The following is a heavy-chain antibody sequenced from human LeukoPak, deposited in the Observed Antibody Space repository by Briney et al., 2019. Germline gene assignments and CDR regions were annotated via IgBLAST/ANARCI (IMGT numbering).Heavy chain of an antibody. Sequence: SETLSPTCAVSGGSISSSNWWSWVRQPPGKGLEWIGEIYHSGSTNYNPSLKSRVTISVDKSKNQFSLKLTSVTAADTAVYYCARGLSGWYLSGAFDIWGQGTMVTVSS. J-gene: IGHJ3*02. CDR3: ARGLSGWYLSGAFDI. D-gene: IGHD6-19*01. V-gene: IGHV4-4*02. CDR1: GGSISSSNW. CDR2: IYHSGST.